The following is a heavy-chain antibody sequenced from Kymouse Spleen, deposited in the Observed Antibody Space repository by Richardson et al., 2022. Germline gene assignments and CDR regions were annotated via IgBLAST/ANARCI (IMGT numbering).Heavy chain of an antibody. CDR1: GGSISSSSYY. J-gene: IGHJ2*01. CDR2: IYYSGST. V-gene: IGHV4-39*01. CDR3: ASYDILTGYYDWYFDL. D-gene: IGHD3-9*01. Sequence: QLQLQESGPGLVKPSETLSLTCTVSGGSISSSSYYWGWIRQPPGKGLEWIGSIYYSGSTYYNPSLKSRVTISVDTSKNQFSLKLSSVTAADTAVYYCASYDILTGYYDWYFDLWGRGTLVTVSS.